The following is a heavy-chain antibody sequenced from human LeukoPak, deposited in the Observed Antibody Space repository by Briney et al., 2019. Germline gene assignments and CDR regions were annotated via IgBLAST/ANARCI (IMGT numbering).Heavy chain of an antibody. CDR3: ARGTGDSSGYSSYFDS. J-gene: IGHJ4*02. CDR2: IYTSGIT. D-gene: IGHD3-22*01. V-gene: IGHV4-4*07. Sequence: SETLSLTCTVSGGSMSTSYWSWIRQPAGKGPEWVGRIYTSGITNYNPSLKSRVTMSVDTSKKQFSLNLSSVTAADTAVYFCARGTGDSSGYSSYFDSWGQGTLVTVSS. CDR1: GGSMSTSY.